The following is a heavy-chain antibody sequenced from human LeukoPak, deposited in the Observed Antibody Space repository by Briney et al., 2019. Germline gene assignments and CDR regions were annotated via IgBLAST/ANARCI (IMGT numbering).Heavy chain of an antibody. J-gene: IGHJ4*02. Sequence: GGSLRVACAASGFTFSDYWMHWVRQAPGKGLVWVSRIKTDGRSTNYADSVKGRFTISRDNAKNTLYLQMNSLRAEDTAVYYCARGRIGGWTDYWGQGTLVTVSS. V-gene: IGHV3-74*01. D-gene: IGHD6-19*01. CDR3: ARGRIGGWTDY. CDR2: IKTDGRST. CDR1: GFTFSDYW.